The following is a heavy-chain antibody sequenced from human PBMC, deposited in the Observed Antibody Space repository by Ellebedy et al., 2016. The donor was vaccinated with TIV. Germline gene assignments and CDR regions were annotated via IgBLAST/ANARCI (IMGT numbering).Heavy chain of an antibody. CDR1: GYTFTSYD. CDR2: IIPSSGAT. V-gene: IGHV1-46*01. Sequence: ASVKVSXKASGYTFTSYDINWMRQAPGQGLEWMGIIIPSSGATNYAQKFQGRVAMTRDTSTTTVYMELSSLMSDDTAVYFCAREIPRSMYFDYWGPGTLVTVSS. CDR3: AREIPRSMYFDY. J-gene: IGHJ4*02.